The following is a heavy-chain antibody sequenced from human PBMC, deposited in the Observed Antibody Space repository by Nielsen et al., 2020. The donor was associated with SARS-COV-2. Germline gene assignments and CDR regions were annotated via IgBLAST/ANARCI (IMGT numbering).Heavy chain of an antibody. V-gene: IGHV3-30*03. Sequence: GGSLRLSCAASGFNFSTFGMHWVRQTPGKGLEWVAVISYDARNVDYADSVKGRFTISRDNAKNSLYLQMNSLRDEDTAVYYCARDCSSTSCYMDVWGKGTTVTVSS. CDR2: ISYDARNV. CDR3: ARDCSSTSCYMDV. D-gene: IGHD2-2*01. CDR1: GFNFSTFG. J-gene: IGHJ6*03.